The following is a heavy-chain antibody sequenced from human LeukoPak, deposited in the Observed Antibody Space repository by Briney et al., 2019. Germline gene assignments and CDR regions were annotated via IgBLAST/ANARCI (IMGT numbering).Heavy chain of an antibody. V-gene: IGHV3-74*01. CDR3: AELGITMIGGV. CDR2: IDIDGTTT. CDR1: GFTFSSYW. J-gene: IGHJ6*04. D-gene: IGHD3-10*02. Sequence: GGSLRLSCAASGFTFSSYWMHWVRQAPGKGLVWVSRIDIDGTTTRYADSVKGRFTISRDNAKNTLYLQMNSLRDEDTAVYYCAELGITMIGGVWGKGTTVTISS.